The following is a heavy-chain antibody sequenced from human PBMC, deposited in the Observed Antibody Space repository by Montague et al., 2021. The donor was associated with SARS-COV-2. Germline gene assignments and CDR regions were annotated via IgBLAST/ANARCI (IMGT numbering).Heavy chain of an antibody. CDR3: ARGIKSLGFDV. Sequence: TLSLTCAVSGASIISGGNPWGWVRQPPGKGLEWLGSTYQNGHPSYNPSLKSRVTILIDASKNQMSLWLTSVTAADTAVYFCARGIKSLGFDVWGRGTLVTVSP. CDR1: GASIISGGNP. V-gene: IGHV4-30-2*01. CDR2: TYQNGHP. D-gene: IGHD2/OR15-2a*01. J-gene: IGHJ3*01.